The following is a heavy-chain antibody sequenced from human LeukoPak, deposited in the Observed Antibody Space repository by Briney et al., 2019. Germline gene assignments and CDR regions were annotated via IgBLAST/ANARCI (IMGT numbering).Heavy chain of an antibody. Sequence: PGGSLRLSCAASGFTFSSYWMSWVRQAPGKGLEWVANIEQDGSEKYYVDSVKGRFTISRDNAKNSLYLQMNSLRAEDTAVYCCAILLWLGESKIRDYWGQGTLVTVSS. CDR2: IEQDGSEK. CDR1: GFTFSSYW. CDR3: AILLWLGESKIRDY. V-gene: IGHV3-7*03. J-gene: IGHJ4*02. D-gene: IGHD3-10*01.